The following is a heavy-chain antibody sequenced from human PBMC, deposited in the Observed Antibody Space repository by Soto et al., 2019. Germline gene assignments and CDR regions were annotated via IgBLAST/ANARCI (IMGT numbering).Heavy chain of an antibody. V-gene: IGHV1-2*02. CDR1: GYTFSGFY. CDR3: ASAAVTGTAGLDF. CDR2: INPNSGGT. Sequence: ASVKVSCKASGYTFSGFYMHWVRQAPGQGLEWMGWINPNSGGTKSAEKFQGRVTMTRDTSISTAYMELSRLTSDDTAVYYCASAAVTGTAGLDFWGQGTQVTVAS. J-gene: IGHJ4*02. D-gene: IGHD6-19*01.